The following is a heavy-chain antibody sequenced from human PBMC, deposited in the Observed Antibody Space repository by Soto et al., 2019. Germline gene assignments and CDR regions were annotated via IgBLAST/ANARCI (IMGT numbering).Heavy chain of an antibody. CDR2: LSPYSGNT. Sequence: QVQLVQSGDEVRKPGTSVKVSCKASGYIFVNYGIAWVRQAPGQGLEWMGWLSPYSGNTHYASKVQGRLTMTTDTSTSTAYMDLGSLPSDDTAVYYCAMVDNYVTPTPHDVWGQGTTVTVSS. D-gene: IGHD3-16*01. J-gene: IGHJ6*02. V-gene: IGHV1-18*01. CDR3: AMVDNYVTPTPHDV. CDR1: GYIFVNYG.